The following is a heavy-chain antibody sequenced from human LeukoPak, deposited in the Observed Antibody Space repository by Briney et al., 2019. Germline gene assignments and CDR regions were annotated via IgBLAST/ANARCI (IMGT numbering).Heavy chain of an antibody. CDR2: MNPNSGNT. V-gene: IGHV1-8*01. J-gene: IGHJ3*02. CDR1: GYTFTSYD. Sequence: ASVKVSCKASGYTFTSYDINWARQATGQGLEWMGWMNPNSGNTGYAQKFQGRVTMTRNTSISTAYMELSSLRSEDTAVYYCARGLYSGSSARAFDIWGQGTMVTVSS. D-gene: IGHD1-26*01. CDR3: ARGLYSGSSARAFDI.